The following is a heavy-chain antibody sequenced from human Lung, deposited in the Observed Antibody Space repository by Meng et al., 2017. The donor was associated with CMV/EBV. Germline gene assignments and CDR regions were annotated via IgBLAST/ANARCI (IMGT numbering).Heavy chain of an antibody. D-gene: IGHD3-3*01. Sequence: GGSXRLXCAASGFSIDDYAMHWVRQAPGKGLEWVSGISWNSDNIAYADSVKGRFTISRDNARNSLYLQMNTLKIEDTAFYYCGRMGVAPFDIWGQGTLVTVSS. CDR3: GRMGVAPFDI. V-gene: IGHV3-9*01. J-gene: IGHJ3*02. CDR2: ISWNSDNI. CDR1: GFSIDDYA.